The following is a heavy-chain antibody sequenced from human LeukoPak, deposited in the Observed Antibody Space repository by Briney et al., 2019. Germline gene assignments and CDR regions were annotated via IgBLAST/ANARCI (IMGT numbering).Heavy chain of an antibody. CDR1: GFTLSSYW. J-gene: IGHJ4*02. Sequence: GGSLRLSCVASGFTLSSYWMPWVRHAPGKGLVWVSGVNDDGSATYYADSVKGRFTISRDSAKNTLYLQMNSLRAEDTALYYCATVSDYWGQGTLVTVSS. CDR3: ATVSDY. V-gene: IGHV3-74*01. CDR2: VNDDGSAT.